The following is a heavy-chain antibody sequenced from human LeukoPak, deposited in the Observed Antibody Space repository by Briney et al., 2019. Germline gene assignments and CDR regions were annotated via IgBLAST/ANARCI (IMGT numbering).Heavy chain of an antibody. CDR1: GFTFSNYG. D-gene: IGHD3-10*01. Sequence: GGSLRLSCAGSGFTFSNYGMSWVRQAPGKGLEWVSTISSSGGRTYYADSVKGRFTISRDNSKNTLYLQMNSLRAEDTAVYYCANSGFGGSDIWGQGTMVTVSS. J-gene: IGHJ3*02. CDR2: ISSSGGRT. V-gene: IGHV3-23*01. CDR3: ANSGFGGSDI.